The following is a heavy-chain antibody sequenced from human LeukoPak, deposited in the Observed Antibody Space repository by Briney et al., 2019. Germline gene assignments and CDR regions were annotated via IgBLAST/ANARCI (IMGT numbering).Heavy chain of an antibody. CDR2: INPNSGNR. V-gene: IGHV1-8*03. Sequence: ASVKVSCKTSGYTFTSLDINWVRQATGQGLEWMGWINPNSGNRGYAQQFQGRVTITRDTSISTAYMELSSLRSEDTAVYYCARTDTAMVRIFDYWGQGTLVTVSS. CDR1: GYTFTSLD. J-gene: IGHJ4*02. D-gene: IGHD5-18*01. CDR3: ARTDTAMVRIFDY.